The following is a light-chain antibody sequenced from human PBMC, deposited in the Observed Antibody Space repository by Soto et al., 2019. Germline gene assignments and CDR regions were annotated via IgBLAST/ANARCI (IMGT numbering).Light chain of an antibody. V-gene: IGKV1-33*01. CDR3: QQYDNLPT. Sequence: DIQMTQSPSSLSASVGDRVTITCQASQDITNYLNWYQQKPGKDPKLLIYDASNLETGVPSRFSGSGSGTDFTFTISSLQPDDFATYYCQQYDNLPTFGGGTKVEIK. CDR1: QDITNY. CDR2: DAS. J-gene: IGKJ4*01.